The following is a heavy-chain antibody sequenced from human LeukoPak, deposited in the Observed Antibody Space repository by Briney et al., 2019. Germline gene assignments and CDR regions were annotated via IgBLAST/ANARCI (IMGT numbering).Heavy chain of an antibody. Sequence: VASVKVSCKASGYTFTSYAMNWVRQAPGQGLEWMGWINTNTGNPTYAQGFTGRFVFSLDTSVSTAYLQISSLKAEDTAVYYCARGETGSSSWYYYYGMDVWGQGTTVTVSS. J-gene: IGHJ6*02. D-gene: IGHD6-13*01. CDR2: INTNTGNP. CDR1: GYTFTSYA. V-gene: IGHV7-4-1*02. CDR3: ARGETGSSSWYYYYGMDV.